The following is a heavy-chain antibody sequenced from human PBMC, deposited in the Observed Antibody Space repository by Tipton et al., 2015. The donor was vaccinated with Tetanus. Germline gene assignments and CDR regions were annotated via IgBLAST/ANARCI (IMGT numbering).Heavy chain of an antibody. J-gene: IGHJ5*02. CDR3: ARHGVKSMYTWFDP. D-gene: IGHD2/OR15-2a*01. CDR2: IYPGGSDP. V-gene: IGHV5-51*01. Sequence: VQLVQSGAEVKKPGESLKISCKGSGYSFTNFWIGWVRQMPGKGLEWMGIIYPGGSDPIYSPSFQGHVTISADKSLNTAYLQWSSLKASDTATYYCARHGVKSMYTWFDPWGQGTQVTVSS. CDR1: GYSFTNFW.